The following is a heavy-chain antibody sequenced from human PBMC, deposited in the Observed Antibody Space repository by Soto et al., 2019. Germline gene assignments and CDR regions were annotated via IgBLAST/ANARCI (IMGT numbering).Heavy chain of an antibody. Sequence: EVQLVESGGGLVKPGGSLRLSCAASGFTFSSYSMNWVRQAPGKGLEWVSSISSSSSYIYYADSVKGRFTISRDNAKNSRYMQMNSLTADDTAVYYCARERGSTSRDRRSFDPWGQGTPVTVSS. D-gene: IGHD2-2*01. V-gene: IGHV3-21*01. CDR1: GFTFSSYS. J-gene: IGHJ5*02. CDR3: ARERGSTSRDRRSFDP. CDR2: ISSSSSYI.